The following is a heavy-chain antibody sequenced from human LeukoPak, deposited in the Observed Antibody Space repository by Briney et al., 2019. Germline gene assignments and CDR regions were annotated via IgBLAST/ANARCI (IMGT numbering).Heavy chain of an antibody. CDR1: GFTFSSYA. D-gene: IGHD3-9*01. CDR3: ARGPYYDILTGPNFDY. Sequence: GRSLRLSCAASGFTFSSYAMHWVRQAPGKGLEWVAVISYDGSNNYYADSVKGRFTISRDNSKNTLYLQMNSLRAEDAAVYYCARGPYYDILTGPNFDYWGQGTLDTVSS. V-gene: IGHV3-30-3*01. J-gene: IGHJ4*02. CDR2: ISYDGSNN.